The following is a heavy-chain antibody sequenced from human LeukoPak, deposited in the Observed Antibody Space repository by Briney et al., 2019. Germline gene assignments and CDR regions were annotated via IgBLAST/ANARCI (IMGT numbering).Heavy chain of an antibody. V-gene: IGHV4-34*01. Sequence: NPSETLSLTCAVYGGSFSGYYWSWIRQPPGKGLEWIGEINHSGSTNYNPSLKSRVTISVDTSKNQFSLKLSSVTAADTAVYYCARARPFKRMIVGAIGFDYWGQGTLVTVSS. J-gene: IGHJ4*02. D-gene: IGHD1-26*01. CDR2: INHSGST. CDR1: GGSFSGYY. CDR3: ARARPFKRMIVGAIGFDY.